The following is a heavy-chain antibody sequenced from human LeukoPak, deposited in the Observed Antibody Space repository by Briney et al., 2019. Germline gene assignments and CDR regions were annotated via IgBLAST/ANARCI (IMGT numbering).Heavy chain of an antibody. D-gene: IGHD3-3*01. Sequence: SGPTLVKPTQTLTLTCTFSGFSLSTSGVGVGWIRQPPGKALEWLALIYWDDDKRYSPSLKSRLTITKDTSKNQVVLTMTNMDPVDTATYYCAHNHAEYYDFWSGNFDYWGQGTLVTVSS. CDR1: GFSLSTSGVG. CDR3: AHNHAEYYDFWSGNFDY. J-gene: IGHJ4*02. V-gene: IGHV2-5*02. CDR2: IYWDDDK.